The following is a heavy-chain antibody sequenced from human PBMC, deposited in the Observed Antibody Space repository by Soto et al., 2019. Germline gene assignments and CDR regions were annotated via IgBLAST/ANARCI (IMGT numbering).Heavy chain of an antibody. CDR1: GFSFSLYG. Sequence: QVQLVESGGGVVRPGRSLRLSCAASGFSFSLYGMHWVRQAPGRGLEWVAAISNDGSDKYYVDSVKGRFTISRDKSKSTLFLQMNSLRPEDTGVYYCAKEWTSSDGLDFYYGMDVWGQGTTVSVSS. V-gene: IGHV3-30*18. D-gene: IGHD6-25*01. CDR2: ISNDGSDK. CDR3: AKEWTSSDGLDFYYGMDV. J-gene: IGHJ6*02.